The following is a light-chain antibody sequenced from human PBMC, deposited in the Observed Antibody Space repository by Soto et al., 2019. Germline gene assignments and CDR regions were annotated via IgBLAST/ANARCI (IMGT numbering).Light chain of an antibody. CDR1: QSISSW. J-gene: IGKJ2*01. CDR3: QQQSSSSPYT. Sequence: DIQMTQSPSTLSASVGDRVTITCRASQSISSWLAWYQQKPGKAPNLLIYKASTLGSGVPSRFIGGGSGTEFTLTISSLQPDDFANYYCQQQSSSSPYTFGQGTKLEIK. CDR2: KAS. V-gene: IGKV1-5*03.